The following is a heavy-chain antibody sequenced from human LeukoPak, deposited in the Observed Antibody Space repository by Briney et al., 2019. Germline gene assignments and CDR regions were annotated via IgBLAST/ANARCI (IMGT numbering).Heavy chain of an antibody. J-gene: IGHJ4*02. CDR1: AFTFVDYG. D-gene: IGHD6-13*01. V-gene: IGHV3-20*04. Sequence: GRSLRLACAASAFTFVDYGMGSGRQAPGKGLGWVSGINGKGDRTGYVDSVKGGFTNSRDNAKSSLYLQMNCLRAEDTALYYCARDQGGTGSWYEGEGYWGQGTLVTVSS. CDR2: INGKGDRT. CDR3: ARDQGGTGSWYEGEGY.